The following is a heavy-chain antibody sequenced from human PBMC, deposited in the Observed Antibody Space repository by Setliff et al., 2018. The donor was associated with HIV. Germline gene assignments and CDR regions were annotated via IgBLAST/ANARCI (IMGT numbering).Heavy chain of an antibody. CDR2: IHYSGIV. D-gene: IGHD5-18*01. J-gene: IGHJ5*02. CDR3: ARVAKDSSFFSTSGPSYVDP. Sequence: SETLSLTCTVSGGSMKNFYWTWVRQVPGGRLQWIGHIHYSGIVNYSPSLSSRLTISAQTSKNQFSLTLKSVTTADTALYFCARVAKDSSFFSTSGPSYVDPWGHGTLVTSP. CDR1: GGSMKNFY. V-gene: IGHV4-59*01.